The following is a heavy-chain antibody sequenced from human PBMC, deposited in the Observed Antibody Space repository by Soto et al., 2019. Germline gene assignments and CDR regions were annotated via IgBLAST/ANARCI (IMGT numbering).Heavy chain of an antibody. CDR3: ARDTGAYYYDSSGYRDYFDY. CDR1: GGSISSGGYY. D-gene: IGHD3-22*01. J-gene: IGHJ4*02. V-gene: IGHV4-31*03. Sequence: QVHLQESGPGLVKPSQTLSLTCTVSGGSISSGGYYWNWIRQHPGKGLEWIGYIYYSGSTYYNPSLKSRVNISLDTSKNQFSLQLSSVTAAETAVYYCARDTGAYYYDSSGYRDYFDYWCQGTLVTVSS. CDR2: IYYSGST.